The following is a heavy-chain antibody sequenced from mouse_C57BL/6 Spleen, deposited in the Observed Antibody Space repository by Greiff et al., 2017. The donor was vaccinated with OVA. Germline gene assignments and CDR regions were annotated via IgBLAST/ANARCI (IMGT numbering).Heavy chain of an antibody. Sequence: VKLQESGAELVKPGASVKISCKASGYAFSSYWMNWVKQRPGKGLEWIGQIYPGDGDTNYNGKFKGKATLTADKSSSTAYMQLSSLTSEDSAVYFCARERVAVVAGNFDYWGQGTTLTVSS. CDR1: GYAFSSYW. J-gene: IGHJ2*01. CDR2: IYPGDGDT. D-gene: IGHD1-1*01. V-gene: IGHV1-80*01. CDR3: ARERVAVVAGNFDY.